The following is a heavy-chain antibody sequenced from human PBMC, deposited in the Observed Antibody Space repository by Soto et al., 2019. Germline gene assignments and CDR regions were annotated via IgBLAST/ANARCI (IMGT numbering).Heavy chain of an antibody. CDR2: ISRDGSNK. Sequence: QVQVVESGGGVVQPGRSLRLSCAASGFTFNKYAIHWVRQAPGKGLEWVAVISRDGSNKYYVDSVKGRFTISRDNSRNTLYVQMNSLRDEETAVYYCARSRSGAVADSFDFWGQGTLVTVSS. J-gene: IGHJ4*02. CDR1: GFTFNKYA. CDR3: ARSRSGAVADSFDF. V-gene: IGHV3-30*04. D-gene: IGHD3-10*01.